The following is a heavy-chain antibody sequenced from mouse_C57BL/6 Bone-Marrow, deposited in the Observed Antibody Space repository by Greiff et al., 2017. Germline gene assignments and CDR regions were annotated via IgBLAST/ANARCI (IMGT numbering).Heavy chain of an antibody. CDR2: IYPGGGYT. J-gene: IGHJ3*01. Sequence: QVQLQQSGAELVRPGTSVKMSCKASGYTFTNYWLGWAKQRPGHGLEWIGDIYPGGGYTNYNEKFKGKATLTADKSSSTAYMQFSRLTSEDSAIYYCALTMVTSWFAYWGQGTLVTVSA. CDR3: ALTMVTSWFAY. V-gene: IGHV1-63*01. D-gene: IGHD2-3*01. CDR1: GYTFTNYW.